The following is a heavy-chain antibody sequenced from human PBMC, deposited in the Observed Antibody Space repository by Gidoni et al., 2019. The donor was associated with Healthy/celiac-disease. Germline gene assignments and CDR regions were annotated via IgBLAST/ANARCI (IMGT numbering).Heavy chain of an antibody. D-gene: IGHD1-7*01. CDR1: GGTFSSYA. V-gene: IGHV1-69*01. CDR2: IIPYFGTT. J-gene: IGHJ6*02. Sequence: QVQLVQSGAEVKKPGSSVKVSCKASGGTFSSYAISWVRQAPGQGLEWMGWIIPYFGTTNYAQKFQGRVTITADASTSTAYMELSSLRSEDTAVYYCARVIRVAGTIYYGMDVWGQGTTVTVSS. CDR3: ARVIRVAGTIYYGMDV.